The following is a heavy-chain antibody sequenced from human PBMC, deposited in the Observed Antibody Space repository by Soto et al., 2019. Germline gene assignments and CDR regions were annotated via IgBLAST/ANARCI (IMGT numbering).Heavy chain of an antibody. CDR3: ARDLRGIFGVVNPYYYYYGMDV. CDR1: GFTFSSYS. Sequence: PGGSLRLSCAASGFTFSSYSMNWVRQAPWKGLEWVSYISSSSSTIYYADSVKGRFTISRDNAKNSLYLQMNSLRDEDTAVYYCARDLRGIFGVVNPYYYYYGMDVWGQGTTVTVSS. J-gene: IGHJ6*02. V-gene: IGHV3-48*02. D-gene: IGHD3-3*01. CDR2: ISSSSSTI.